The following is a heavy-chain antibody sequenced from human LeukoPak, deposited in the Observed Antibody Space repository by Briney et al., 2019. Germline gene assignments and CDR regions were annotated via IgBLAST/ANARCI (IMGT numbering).Heavy chain of an antibody. Sequence: GGSLRLSCAASGFTFSSYAMHWVRQAPGKGLEWVVVISYDGSNKYYADSVKGRFTISRDNSKNTLYLQMNSLRAEDTAVYYCARGGPYTLNWFDPWGQGTLVTVSS. CDR3: ARGGPYTLNWFDP. V-gene: IGHV3-30*04. CDR1: GFTFSSYA. J-gene: IGHJ5*02. CDR2: ISYDGSNK.